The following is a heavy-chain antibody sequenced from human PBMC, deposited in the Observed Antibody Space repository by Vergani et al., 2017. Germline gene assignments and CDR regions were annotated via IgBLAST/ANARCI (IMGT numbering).Heavy chain of an antibody. V-gene: IGHV1-2*02. CDR1: GYTFTGYY. CDR2: INPNSGCT. Sequence: QVQLVQSGAEVKKPGASVKVSCKASGYTFTGYYMHWVRQAPGQGLGRMGWINPNSGCTNYAQKFQGRVTMTRDTSISTAYMELSRLRSDDTAVYYCARTSSTYGDYVATTYGMDVWGQGTTVTVSS. CDR3: ARTSSTYGDYVATTYGMDV. D-gene: IGHD4-17*01. J-gene: IGHJ6*02.